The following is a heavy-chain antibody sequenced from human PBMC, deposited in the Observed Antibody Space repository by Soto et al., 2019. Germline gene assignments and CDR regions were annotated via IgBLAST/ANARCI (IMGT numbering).Heavy chain of an antibody. CDR1: SGSSSSSNW. CDR3: ARASGNSAAGFDY. Sequence: SEPLSLTCAVSSGSSSSSNWWSWVRQPPGKGLEWIGEIYHSGSTNYNPSLKSRVTISVDKSKNQFSLKLSSVTAADTAVYYCARASGNSAAGFDYWGQGTLVTVSS. J-gene: IGHJ4*02. D-gene: IGHD6-13*01. V-gene: IGHV4-4*02. CDR2: IYHSGST.